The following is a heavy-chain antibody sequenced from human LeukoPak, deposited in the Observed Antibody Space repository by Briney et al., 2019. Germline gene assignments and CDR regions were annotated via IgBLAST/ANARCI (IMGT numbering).Heavy chain of an antibody. D-gene: IGHD1-7*01. CDR2: IKQDGGEK. CDR3: ARGWNYAFRFDN. J-gene: IGHJ4*02. Sequence: GGSLRLSCAASGFTLSSYAMSWVRQAPGKGLEWVAHIKQDGGEKYYVDSVKGRFTISRDNAKNLVYLQMNSLRAEDTAVYYCARGWNYAFRFDNWGQGTLVTVST. CDR1: GFTLSSYA. V-gene: IGHV3-7*01.